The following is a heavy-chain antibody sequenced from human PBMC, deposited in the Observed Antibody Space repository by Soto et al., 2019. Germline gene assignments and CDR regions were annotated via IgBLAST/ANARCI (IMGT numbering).Heavy chain of an antibody. J-gene: IGHJ6*02. D-gene: IGHD3-3*02. CDR1: GGTFSSYA. CDR3: AREDSIYGMDV. CDR2: IIPIFGTA. V-gene: IGHV1-69*06. Sequence: AVKVSCKASGGTFSSYAISWVRQAPGQGLEWMGGIIPIFGTANYAQKFQGRVTITADKSTSTAYMELSSLRSEDTAVYYCAREDSIYGMDVWGQGTTFTVSS.